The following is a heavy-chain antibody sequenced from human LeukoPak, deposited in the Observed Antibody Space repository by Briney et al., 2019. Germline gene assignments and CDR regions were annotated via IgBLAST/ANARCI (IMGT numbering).Heavy chain of an antibody. J-gene: IGHJ6*04. D-gene: IGHD3-16*01. CDR1: GFTFSDYW. Sequence: GGSLRLSCAVSGFTFSDYWMTWVRQAPGRGLEWVANIKEDGSDKQYVDSVQGRFTISRDNAGNSLHLQMDSLRVEDTAVYYCVRESGVWVGPGIGRPLDVWGKGTAVTVSS. V-gene: IGHV3-7*01. CDR3: VRESGVWVGPGIGRPLDV. CDR2: IKEDGSDK.